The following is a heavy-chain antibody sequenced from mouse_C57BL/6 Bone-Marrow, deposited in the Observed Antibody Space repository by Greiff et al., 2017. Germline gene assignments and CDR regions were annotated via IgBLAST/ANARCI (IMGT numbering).Heavy chain of an antibody. CDR3: ARSYDYDGYTMDD. Sequence: QVQLQQPGAELVKPGASVKLSCKASGYTFTNYWMHWVKQRPGQGLEWIGMMHPNGGSPDYNEKFKSEATLSVDNSSRTAYMELSSLTAEYSAVYYCARSYDYDGYTMDDWGQGTAVTVSS. CDR1: GYTFTNYW. V-gene: IGHV1-64*01. CDR2: MHPNGGSP. J-gene: IGHJ4*01. D-gene: IGHD2-4*01.